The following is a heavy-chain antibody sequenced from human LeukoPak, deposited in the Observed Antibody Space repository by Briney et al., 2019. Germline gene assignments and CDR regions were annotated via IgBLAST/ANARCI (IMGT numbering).Heavy chain of an antibody. CDR1: GYSFTFYA. D-gene: IGHD6-13*01. CDR3: GGGPLRSTWSTYNNGMDV. J-gene: IGHJ6*02. Sequence: ASVSVSCTASGYSFTFYANNWVRQAPGQGLEWLGSFNAYNGNKDYGQKSQGRFTTTTDASTSTAQMELVSLTSDDTAVYYCGGGPLRSTWSTYNNGMDVWGQGTTVTVS. V-gene: IGHV1-18*04. CDR2: FNAYNGNK.